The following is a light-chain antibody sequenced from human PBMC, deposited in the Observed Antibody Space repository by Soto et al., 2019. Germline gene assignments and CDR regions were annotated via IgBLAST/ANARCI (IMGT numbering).Light chain of an antibody. CDR1: QSVDID. CDR2: GAS. V-gene: IGKV3D-15*01. J-gene: IGKJ1*01. CDR3: QQYRGWPRT. Sequence: EIVLTQSPGTLSVSPGERVTLSCRASQSVDIDLAWYQQKPGQAPRLLIYGASTRATDMPGRFRGSGAGAELTLTISSLQSEDSAVYYCQQYRGWPRTFGQGTKVDIK.